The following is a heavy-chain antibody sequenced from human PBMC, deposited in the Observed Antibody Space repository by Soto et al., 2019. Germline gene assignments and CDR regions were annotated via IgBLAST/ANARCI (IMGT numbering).Heavy chain of an antibody. Sequence: LRLSCAASGFTFSIYTMTWVRQAPGKGLEWISSISDISRHIYYSDSVKGRFTVSRDNAKNSLYLEVSSLRAEDTAVYYCARVRSGGSGYFDYWGQGTLVTVSS. D-gene: IGHD2-15*01. CDR2: ISDISRHI. J-gene: IGHJ4*02. CDR3: ARVRSGGSGYFDY. CDR1: GFTFSIYT. V-gene: IGHV3-21*01.